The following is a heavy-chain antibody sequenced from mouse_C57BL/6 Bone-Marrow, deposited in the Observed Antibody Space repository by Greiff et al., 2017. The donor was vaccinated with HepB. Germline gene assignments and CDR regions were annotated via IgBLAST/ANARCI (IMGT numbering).Heavy chain of an antibody. CDR2: IYPGSGST. V-gene: IGHV1-55*01. CDR3: ARGRLRPLDY. D-gene: IGHD2-4*01. Sequence: VQLQQPGAELVKPGASVKMSCKASGYTFTSYWITWVKQRPGQGLEWIGDIYPGSGSTNYNEKFTRKATLTVATSSSKAYRQLSSLTSEDSAVYYCARGRLRPLDYWGQGTTLTVSS. CDR1: GYTFTSYW. J-gene: IGHJ2*01.